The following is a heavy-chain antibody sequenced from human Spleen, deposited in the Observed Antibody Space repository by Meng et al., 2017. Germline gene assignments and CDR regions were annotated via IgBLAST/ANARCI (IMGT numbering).Heavy chain of an antibody. J-gene: IGHJ4*02. D-gene: IGHD5-24*01. CDR3: ARDLWDGYKG. Sequence: EVQLVESGGGLVKPGGSLRLSCAASGFTSSSYAMSWVRQAPGKGLEWVSSISSSSSYIKYTDSVKGRFTISRDNAKNSLYLQMNSLRAEDTAVYYCARDLWDGYKGWGQGTLVTVSS. CDR2: ISSSSSYI. CDR1: GFTSSSYA. V-gene: IGHV3-21*01.